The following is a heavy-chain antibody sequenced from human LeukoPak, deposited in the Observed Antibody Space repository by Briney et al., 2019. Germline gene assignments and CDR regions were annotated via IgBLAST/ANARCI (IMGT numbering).Heavy chain of an antibody. D-gene: IGHD2-2*01. Sequence: PGGSLRLSCAASGFTFSSYSMNWVRQAPEKGLEWVSSISSSSSYIYYADSVKGRFTISRDNAKNSLYLQMNSLRAEDTAVYYCARMEYQLPHFDYWGQGTLVTVSS. CDR1: GFTFSSYS. J-gene: IGHJ4*02. CDR3: ARMEYQLPHFDY. V-gene: IGHV3-21*01. CDR2: ISSSSSYI.